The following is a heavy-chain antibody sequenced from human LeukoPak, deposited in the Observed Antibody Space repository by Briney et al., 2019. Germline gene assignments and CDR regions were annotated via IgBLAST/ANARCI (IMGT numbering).Heavy chain of an antibody. J-gene: IGHJ6*03. CDR1: GYTFTSYH. D-gene: IGHD3-10*01. Sequence: ASVKVSCKASGYTFTSYHMHWVRQAPGQGLEWMGIINPSGGSTNYAQRFRGRVTMTRDMSTGTVYMELSSLTSEDTAVYYCARGVTGIYYYYYMDVWGKGTTVTVSS. CDR3: ARGVTGIYYYYYMDV. CDR2: INPSGGST. V-gene: IGHV1-46*01.